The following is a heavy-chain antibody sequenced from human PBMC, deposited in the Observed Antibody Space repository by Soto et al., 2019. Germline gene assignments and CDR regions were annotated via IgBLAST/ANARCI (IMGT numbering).Heavy chain of an antibody. J-gene: IGHJ4*02. V-gene: IGHV5-51*01. Sequence: PGESLKISCKGSGYSFTSYWIGWVRQMPGKGLEWMGIIYPGDSDTRYSPSFQGQVTISADKSISTAYLQWSSLKASDTAMYYCATYSRIAVAGKMGDYWGQGTLVTVSS. CDR1: GYSFTSYW. CDR2: IYPGDSDT. D-gene: IGHD6-19*01. CDR3: ATYSRIAVAGKMGDY.